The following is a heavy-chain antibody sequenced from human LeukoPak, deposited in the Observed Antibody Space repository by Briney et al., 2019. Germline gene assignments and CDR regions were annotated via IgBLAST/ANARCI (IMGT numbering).Heavy chain of an antibody. Sequence: GRSLRLSCAASGFTFSSYAMHWVRQAPGKGLEWVGVISYDGSNEHYADTVKGRFTISRDNSKNTLYVQMNSLRAEDTAVYYCARDSRLRNYYYGMDVWGQGTTVTVPS. CDR3: ARDSRLRNYYYGMDV. D-gene: IGHD1-14*01. J-gene: IGHJ6*02. CDR1: GFTFSSYA. V-gene: IGHV3-30-3*01. CDR2: ISYDGSNE.